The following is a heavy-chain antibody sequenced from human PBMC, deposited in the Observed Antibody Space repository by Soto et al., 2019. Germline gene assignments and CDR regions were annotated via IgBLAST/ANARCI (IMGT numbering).Heavy chain of an antibody. D-gene: IGHD3-9*01. V-gene: IGHV3-23*01. CDR1: GFSFSSYA. CDR2: IDSDAST. Sequence: TGGSLRLSCAASGFSFSSYAMTWVRQAPGKGLEWVSAIDSDASTYYADSVKGRFTISRDKSKGTLYLQMNNLRAEDTAVYYCASTTLLRYFDWPTNFESWGPGTLVTVSS. CDR3: ASTTLLRYFDWPTNFES. J-gene: IGHJ4*02.